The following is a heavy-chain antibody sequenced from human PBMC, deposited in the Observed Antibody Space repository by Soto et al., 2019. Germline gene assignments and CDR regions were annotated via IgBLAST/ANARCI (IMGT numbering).Heavy chain of an antibody. CDR3: SRGEERVPMPSGD. CDR1: GGSISSNNYY. Sequence: TSETLSLTCTVSGGSISSNNYYWGWIRQPPGKGLEWIGSIYYSGSTYYNPSLKSRVTISVDTSKNQFSLKLSSVTAADTAVYYWSRGEERVPMPSGDWGQGTLVTVSS. D-gene: IGHD2-2*01. V-gene: IGHV4-39*07. CDR2: IYYSGST. J-gene: IGHJ4*02.